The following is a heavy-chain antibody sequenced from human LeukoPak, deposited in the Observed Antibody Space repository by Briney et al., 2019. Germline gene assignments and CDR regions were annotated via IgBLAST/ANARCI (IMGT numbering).Heavy chain of an antibody. CDR2: MNPNSGNT. CDR3: ARGLGRTAMVTRGGVRFVY. Sequence: ASVKVSCKASGYTFTSYDINWVGQATGQGREWMGWMNPNSGNTGYAQKFQGRVAMTRNTSITTAYMELSSLRSEDTAVYYCARGLGRTAMVTRGGVRFVYWGHGTLVTVSS. CDR1: GYTFTSYD. V-gene: IGHV1-8*01. J-gene: IGHJ4*01. D-gene: IGHD5-18*01.